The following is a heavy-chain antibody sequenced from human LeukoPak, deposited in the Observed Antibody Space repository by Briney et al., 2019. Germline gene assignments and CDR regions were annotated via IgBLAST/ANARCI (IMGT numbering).Heavy chain of an antibody. CDR1: GGSISSYY. J-gene: IGHJ4*02. Sequence: PSETLSLTCTVSGGSISSYYWSWIRQPPGKGLEWIGYIYYSGSTNYNPSLKSRVTISVDTSKNQFSLKLSPVTAADTAVYYCARVKYYYDSSGYSQNFDYWGQGTLVTVSS. CDR3: ARVKYYYDSSGYSQNFDY. V-gene: IGHV4-59*01. CDR2: IYYSGST. D-gene: IGHD3-22*01.